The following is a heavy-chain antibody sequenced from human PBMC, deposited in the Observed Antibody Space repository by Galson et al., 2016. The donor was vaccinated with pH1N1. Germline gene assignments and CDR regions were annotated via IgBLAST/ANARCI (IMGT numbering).Heavy chain of an antibody. V-gene: IGHV3-74*01. J-gene: IGHJ6*02. CDR2: INTDGSST. CDR3: AKGYYYGDYLDYYYFYNMDV. D-gene: IGHD4-17*01. Sequence: SLRLSCAVSGFTFSNYWMHWVRQVPGKGLMWVSRINTDGSSTNYADSVKGRFTISRDNAKNTLYLQMNSLRAEDTAVYYCAKGYYYGDYLDYYYFYNMDVWGQGTTVTVSS. CDR1: GFTFSNYW.